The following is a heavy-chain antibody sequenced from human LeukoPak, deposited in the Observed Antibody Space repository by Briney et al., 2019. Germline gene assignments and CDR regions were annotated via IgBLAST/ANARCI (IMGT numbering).Heavy chain of an antibody. Sequence: PGGSLRLSCAASGFTFSSYWMHWVRQSPGKGLVWVSRINTDGSSTDYAHSVKGRFTISRDNAKNSLYLEMNSLRAEDMAVYYCARGDLGQGTVVTVSS. V-gene: IGHV3-74*01. CDR3: ARGD. J-gene: IGHJ4*02. CDR2: INTDGSST. CDR1: GFTFSSYW.